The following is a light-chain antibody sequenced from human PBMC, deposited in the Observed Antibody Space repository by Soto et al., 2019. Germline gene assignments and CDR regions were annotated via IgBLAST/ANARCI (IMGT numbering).Light chain of an antibody. CDR2: AAS. V-gene: IGKV1-17*01. CDR1: QGIRSD. J-gene: IGKJ2*01. CDR3: LQHNDYPYT. Sequence: DYQVTQSPSTLSASVGDRVTITCRASQGIRSDLGWYQQKPGKAPKRLIYAASRLQSGVPSRFSAGGSGAEFILTISSLQPEDFATYYCLQHNDYPYTFGQGTKVDI.